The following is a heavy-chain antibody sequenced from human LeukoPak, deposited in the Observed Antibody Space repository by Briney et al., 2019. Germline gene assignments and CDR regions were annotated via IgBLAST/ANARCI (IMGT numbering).Heavy chain of an antibody. CDR1: GGSVSCGSYY. J-gene: IGHJ4*02. CDR2: IYYSGST. V-gene: IGHV4-61*01. Sequence: SETLSLTCTVSGGSVSCGSYYWSWIRQPPGKGLEWIGYIYYSGSTNYNPSLKSRVTISVDTSKNQFSLKLSSVTAADTAVYYCARGSSPPYSSSWYAFDYWGQGTLVTVSS. CDR3: ARGSSPPYSSSWYAFDY. D-gene: IGHD6-13*01.